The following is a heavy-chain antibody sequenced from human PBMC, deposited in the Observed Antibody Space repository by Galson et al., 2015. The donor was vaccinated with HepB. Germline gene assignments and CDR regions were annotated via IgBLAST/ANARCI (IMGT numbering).Heavy chain of an antibody. CDR2: IYYSGST. J-gene: IGHJ5*02. CDR3: ARGGPPGVMVFEKQNWFDP. D-gene: IGHD3-16*02. Sequence: SETLSLTCTVSGGSISSSSYYWGWIRQPPGKGLEWIGSIYYSGSTYYNPSLKSRVTISVDTSKNQFSLKLSSVTAADTAVYYCARGGPPGVMVFEKQNWFDPWGQGTLVTVSS. CDR1: GGSISSSSYY. V-gene: IGHV4-39*07.